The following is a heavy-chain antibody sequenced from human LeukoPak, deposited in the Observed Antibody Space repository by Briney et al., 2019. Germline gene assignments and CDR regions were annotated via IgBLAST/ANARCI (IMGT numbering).Heavy chain of an antibody. V-gene: IGHV3-64D*06. CDR1: GFTFSAYA. D-gene: IGHD7-27*01. CDR2: ISGDGITT. Sequence: GGSLRLSCSASGFTFSAYAMHWVRQAPGKGLEYVSAISGDGITTYYADSVKGRFTISRDNSKNTLYLQMSSLRAEDTALYYCVKDSLPGDSPFDYWGQGTLVTVSS. J-gene: IGHJ4*02. CDR3: VKDSLPGDSPFDY.